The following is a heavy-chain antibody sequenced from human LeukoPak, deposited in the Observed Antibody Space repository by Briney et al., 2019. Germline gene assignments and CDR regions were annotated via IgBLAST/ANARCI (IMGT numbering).Heavy chain of an antibody. CDR3: AKDTLLTGDT. D-gene: IGHD3-16*01. CDR2: ISYDGSNQ. CDR1: GFTFSGYG. V-gene: IGHV3-30*02. J-gene: IGHJ4*02. Sequence: PGGSLRLSCAASGFTFSGYGMHWVRQAPGKGLEWVAFISYDGSNQYYADSVKGRFTISRDNSKNALYLQMNSLGPEDTALYYCAKDTLLTGDTWGQGTLVTVSS.